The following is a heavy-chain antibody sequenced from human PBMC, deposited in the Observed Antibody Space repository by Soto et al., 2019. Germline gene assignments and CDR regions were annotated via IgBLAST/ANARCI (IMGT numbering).Heavy chain of an antibody. J-gene: IGHJ6*02. V-gene: IGHV1-2*04. Sequence: GVSVKVSCKASGYTFTGYYMHWVRQAPGQGLEWMGWINPNSGGTNYAQKFQGWVTMTRDTSISTAYMELSRLRSDDTAVYYCARITSYGMDVWGQGTTVTVSS. CDR3: ARITSYGMDV. D-gene: IGHD3-16*01. CDR1: GYTFTGYY. CDR2: INPNSGGT.